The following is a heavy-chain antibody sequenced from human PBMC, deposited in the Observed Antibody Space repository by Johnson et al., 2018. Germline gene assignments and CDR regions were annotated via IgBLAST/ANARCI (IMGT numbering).Heavy chain of an antibody. CDR2: ISYDGSNK. CDR1: GFTFSSYA. Sequence: QVQLVESGGGVVQPGRSXRLSCAASGFTFSSYAMHWVRQAPGKGLEWVAVISYDGSNKYYADSGKGRFTIPRDNSKNTLYLQMNSLRAEDTAVYYCARDAMTTVTTIDYRDVWGKGTTVTVSS. J-gene: IGHJ6*03. CDR3: ARDAMTTVTTIDYRDV. D-gene: IGHD4-17*01. V-gene: IGHV3-30-3*01.